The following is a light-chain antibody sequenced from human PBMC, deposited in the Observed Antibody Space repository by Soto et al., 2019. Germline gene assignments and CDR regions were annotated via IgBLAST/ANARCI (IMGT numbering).Light chain of an antibody. CDR3: QQYYSPPLT. CDR1: QSLLFSSNNQNY. J-gene: IGKJ4*01. V-gene: IGKV4-1*01. Sequence: VMTQSPASMAVSLGGRATINCKSSQSLLFSSNNQNYIAWFQKKYGQPPKLMIYWASTRESGVPDRFSGSGSGTDLTLTISSLQAEDVAVYFCQQYYSPPLTLGGGTKVDIK. CDR2: WAS.